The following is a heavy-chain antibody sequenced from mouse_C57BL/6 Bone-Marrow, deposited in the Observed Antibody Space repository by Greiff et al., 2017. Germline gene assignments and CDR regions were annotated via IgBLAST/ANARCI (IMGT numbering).Heavy chain of an antibody. Sequence: QVHVKQSGPGLVQPSQSLSITCTVSGFSLTSYGVHWVRQSPGKGLEWLGVIWSGGSTDYNAAFISRLSISKDNSKSQVFFKMNSLQADDTAIYYCAREGLRLYFDYWGQGTTLTVSS. CDR1: GFSLTSYG. CDR3: AREGLRLYFDY. D-gene: IGHD2-4*01. CDR2: IWSGGST. V-gene: IGHV2-2*01. J-gene: IGHJ2*01.